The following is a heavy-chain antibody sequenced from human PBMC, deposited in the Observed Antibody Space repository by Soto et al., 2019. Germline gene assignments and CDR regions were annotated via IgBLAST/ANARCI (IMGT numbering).Heavy chain of an antibody. J-gene: IGHJ5*02. Sequence: QVQLVQSGAEVKKPGASVKVSCKASGYTFTSYDINWVRQATGQGLEWMGWMNPNSGNTGYAQKFQGRVTMTRNTSISTAYMELSSLRSEDTAVYYCARKPLSLLYDRSGYYYWFDPWGQGTLVTVSS. V-gene: IGHV1-8*01. CDR1: GYTFTSYD. D-gene: IGHD3-22*01. CDR2: MNPNSGNT. CDR3: ARKPLSLLYDRSGYYYWFDP.